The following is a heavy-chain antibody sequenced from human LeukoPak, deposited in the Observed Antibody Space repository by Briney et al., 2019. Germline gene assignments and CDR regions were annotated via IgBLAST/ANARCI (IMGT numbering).Heavy chain of an antibody. D-gene: IGHD3-10*01. CDR1: GFTFSSYA. CDR3: AKQKGRITMVRGVIRADAFDI. Sequence: PGGSLRLSCAASGFTFSSYAMSWVRQAPGKGLEWVSAISGSGGSTYYADSVKGRFTISRDNSKNTLYLQMNSLRAEDTAVYYCAKQKGRITMVRGVIRADAFDIWGQGTMVTVSS. CDR2: ISGSGGST. J-gene: IGHJ3*02. V-gene: IGHV3-23*01.